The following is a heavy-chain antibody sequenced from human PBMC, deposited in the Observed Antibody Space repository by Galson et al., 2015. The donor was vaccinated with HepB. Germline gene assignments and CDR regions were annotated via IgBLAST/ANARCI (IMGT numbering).Heavy chain of an antibody. CDR1: TFIFSTYS. V-gene: IGHV3-48*04. CDR2: ISSSSTTI. Sequence: SLRLSCAAATFIFSTYSMNWVRQAPGKGLEWVSYISSSSTTIYYADSVKGRFTISRDNAKNSLYLHMSRLRAEDTALYYCVFLRGYELKPLEYWGQGSLVTVSS. CDR3: VFLRGYELKPLEY. D-gene: IGHD5-12*01. J-gene: IGHJ4*02.